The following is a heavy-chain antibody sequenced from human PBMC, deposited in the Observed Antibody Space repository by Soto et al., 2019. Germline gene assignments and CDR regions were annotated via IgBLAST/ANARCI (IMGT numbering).Heavy chain of an antibody. Sequence: QVQLVQSGAEVKKPGTSVKVYCKASGGTFSSYAISWVRQAPGQGLEWMGGIIPIFGTANYAQKCQCRVTITADESTSTAYMELSSLRSEDTAVYYCARGRGGSYYYFDYWGQGTLVTVSS. CDR3: ARGRGGSYYYFDY. D-gene: IGHD1-26*01. V-gene: IGHV1-69*12. CDR2: IIPIFGTA. J-gene: IGHJ4*02. CDR1: GGTFSSYA.